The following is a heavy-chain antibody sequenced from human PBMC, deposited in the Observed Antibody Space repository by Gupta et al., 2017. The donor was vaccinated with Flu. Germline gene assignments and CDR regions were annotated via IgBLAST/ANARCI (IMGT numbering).Heavy chain of an antibody. Sequence: DVQLVESGGALVNPGGSLRVSCSVSGLDFSKVWMNWVRQAPGKGLEWVGRIKSKIDGGTTDYAAPVRGRFTVSRDYSKNTLFLQMSSLQTEDTAVYYCTTDLHITIIERAFDFWGQGTMVTVSS. D-gene: IGHD3-10*01. J-gene: IGHJ3*01. CDR2: IKSKIDGGTT. V-gene: IGHV3-15*02. CDR3: TTDLHITIIERAFDF. CDR1: GLDFSKVW.